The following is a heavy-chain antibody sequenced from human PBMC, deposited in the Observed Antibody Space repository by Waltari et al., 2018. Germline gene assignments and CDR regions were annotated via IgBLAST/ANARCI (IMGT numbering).Heavy chain of an antibody. CDR2: IYYSGST. CDR3: ARTTHYYDIVSGMDV. Sequence: QVQLQESGPGLVKPSETLSLTCTVSGGSISSYYWSWIRQPPGKGLEWSGYIYYSGSTNYNPSLKSRVTISVDTSKNQFSLKLSSVTAADTAVYYCARTTHYYDIVSGMDVWGQGTTVTVSS. J-gene: IGHJ6*02. V-gene: IGHV4-59*01. CDR1: GGSISSYY. D-gene: IGHD3-22*01.